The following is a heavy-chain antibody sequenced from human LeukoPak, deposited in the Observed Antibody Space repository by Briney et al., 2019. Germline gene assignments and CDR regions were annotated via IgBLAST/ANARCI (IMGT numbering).Heavy chain of an antibody. CDR3: AREPPHDYYDSSGYN. CDR1: GYTFTSYY. V-gene: IGHV1-46*01. Sequence: ASVKVSCKASGYTFTSYYMHWVRQAPGQGLEWMGIINPSGGSTSYAQKFQGSVTMTRDTSTSTVYMELSSLRSEDTAVYYCAREPPHDYYDSSGYNWGQGTLVTVSS. CDR2: INPSGGST. D-gene: IGHD3-22*01. J-gene: IGHJ4*02.